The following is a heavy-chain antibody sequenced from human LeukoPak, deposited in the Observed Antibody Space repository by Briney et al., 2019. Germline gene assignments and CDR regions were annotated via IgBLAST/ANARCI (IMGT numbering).Heavy chain of an antibody. CDR3: ARGVGDLGDY. Sequence: ASVKVSCKASGYTFTSYHINWVRQATGQGLEWMGWMSPKSGNADYAQKFQGRVTMTRDTSINTAYMELSSLRSEDTAVYYCARGVGDLGDYWGQGTLVTGSS. D-gene: IGHD3-16*01. J-gene: IGHJ4*02. V-gene: IGHV1-8*01. CDR2: MSPKSGNA. CDR1: GYTFTSYH.